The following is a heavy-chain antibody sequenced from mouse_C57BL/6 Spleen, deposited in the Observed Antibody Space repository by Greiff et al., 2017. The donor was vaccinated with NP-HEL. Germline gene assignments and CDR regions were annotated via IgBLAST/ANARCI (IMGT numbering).Heavy chain of an antibody. CDR1: GFNIKDYY. CDR2: IDPEDGET. V-gene: IGHV14-2*01. J-gene: IGHJ4*01. CDR3: APAYYSNYGYYYAMDY. D-gene: IGHD2-5*01. Sequence: EVQLQQSGAELVKPGASVKLSCTASGFNIKDYYMHWVKQRTEQGLEWIGRIDPEDGETKYAPKFQGKATITADTSSNTANLQLSSLTSEDTAVYYCAPAYYSNYGYYYAMDYWGQGTSVTVSS.